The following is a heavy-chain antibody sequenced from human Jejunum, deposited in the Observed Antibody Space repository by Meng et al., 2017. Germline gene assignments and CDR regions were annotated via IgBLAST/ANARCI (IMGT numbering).Heavy chain of an antibody. J-gene: IGHJ6*02. CDR1: GFTFTDYA. Sequence: GESLKISCAASGFTFTDYAMHWVRQAPGKGLEWVAGISYGGSSRYYADSVRGRFTISRDDSKNTLSLQMNSLRSEDTAVYSCARDVFSRYFYYGMDVWGQGTTVTVSS. CDR3: ARDVFSRYFYYGMDV. CDR2: ISYGGSSR. D-gene: IGHD3-10*02. V-gene: IGHV3-30*01.